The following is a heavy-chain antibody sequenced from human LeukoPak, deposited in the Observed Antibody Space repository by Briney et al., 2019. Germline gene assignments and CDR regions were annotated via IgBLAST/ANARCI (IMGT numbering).Heavy chain of an antibody. J-gene: IGHJ4*02. CDR2: ISGSGVDT. CDR1: GFSFSSYA. D-gene: IGHD4-23*01. Sequence: GGSLRLSCAASGFSFSSYAMTWVRQGPEKRLEWVSAISGSGVDTYYADSVKGRFTISRDNSKNTLYLQMNSLRAEDTAVYYCAKDQYGGNPQYYFDYWGQGTLVTVSS. V-gene: IGHV3-23*01. CDR3: AKDQYGGNPQYYFDY.